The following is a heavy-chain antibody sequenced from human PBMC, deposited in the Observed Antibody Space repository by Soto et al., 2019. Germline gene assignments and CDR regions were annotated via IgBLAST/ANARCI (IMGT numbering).Heavy chain of an antibody. CDR1: GGSFSGYY. CDR2: INHSGST. CDR3: ARVFAPRLYCSGGSCYSGWFDP. D-gene: IGHD2-15*01. Sequence: SETLSLTCAVYGGSFSGYYWSWIRQPPGKGLEWIGEINHSGSTNYNPSLKSRVTISVDTSKNQFSLKLSSVTAADTAVYYCARVFAPRLYCSGGSCYSGWFDPWGQGTLVT. V-gene: IGHV4-34*01. J-gene: IGHJ5*02.